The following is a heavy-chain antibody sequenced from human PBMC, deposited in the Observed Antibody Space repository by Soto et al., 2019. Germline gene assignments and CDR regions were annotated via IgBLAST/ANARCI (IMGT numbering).Heavy chain of an antibody. Sequence: SETLSLTCTVSCGSVSSGSYYWSWIRQPPGKGLEWIGYISNSGSTNYNPSLKSRVTISVDTSKNQFSLTVRSVTAADTAVYYCARVSGWFGELLYYGMDVWGQGTTVTVSS. J-gene: IGHJ6*02. CDR3: ARVSGWFGELLYYGMDV. CDR1: CGSVSSGSYY. V-gene: IGHV4-61*01. D-gene: IGHD3-10*01. CDR2: ISNSGST.